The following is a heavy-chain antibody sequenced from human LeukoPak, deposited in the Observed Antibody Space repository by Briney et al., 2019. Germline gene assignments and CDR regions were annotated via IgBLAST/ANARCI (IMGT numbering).Heavy chain of an antibody. Sequence: PGRSLRLSCAASGFTFSSYGMHWVRQAPGKGLEWVAVISYDGSNKYYADSVKGRFTISRDNSKNTLYLQMNSPRAEDTAVYYCAKDPARYSNGYFDYWGQGTLVTVSS. J-gene: IGHJ4*02. D-gene: IGHD4-11*01. CDR3: AKDPARYSNGYFDY. V-gene: IGHV3-30*18. CDR2: ISYDGSNK. CDR1: GFTFSSYG.